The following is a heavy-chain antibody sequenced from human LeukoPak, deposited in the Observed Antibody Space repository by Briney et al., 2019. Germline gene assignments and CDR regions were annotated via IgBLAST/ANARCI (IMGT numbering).Heavy chain of an antibody. CDR3: ARVVGATTFDC. Sequence: PSETLSLTCTVSGGSISSYYWSWIRQPPGKGLEWIGNIYYSGYTNYSPSLQSRVTMSVDTSKNQFSLNLNSVTAADTAVYYCARVVGATTFDCWGQGTLVTVSS. J-gene: IGHJ4*02. CDR2: IYYSGYT. V-gene: IGHV4-59*01. CDR1: GGSISSYY. D-gene: IGHD1-26*01.